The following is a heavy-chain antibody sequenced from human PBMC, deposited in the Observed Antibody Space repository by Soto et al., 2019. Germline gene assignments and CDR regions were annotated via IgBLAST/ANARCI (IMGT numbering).Heavy chain of an antibody. CDR2: ISGSGSPT. Sequence: EVQLLESGGGLGQPGGSLRLSCAASGFTFSSYAMTWVRQAPGRGLEWVSAISGSGSPTYYADSVKGRFTISRDNSKYTLYLQMNSLRADDTAVYYCARDMSGGTYNYYYGMDVGGQGTTVTVSS. V-gene: IGHV3-23*01. CDR3: ARDMSGGTYNYYYGMDV. CDR1: GFTFSSYA. D-gene: IGHD1-26*01. J-gene: IGHJ6*02.